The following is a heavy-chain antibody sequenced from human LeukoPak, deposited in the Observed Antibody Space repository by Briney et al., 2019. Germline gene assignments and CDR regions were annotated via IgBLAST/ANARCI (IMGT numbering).Heavy chain of an antibody. J-gene: IGHJ4*02. V-gene: IGHV1-18*01. CDR1: GYTFTSYS. Sequence: ASVKVSCKASGYTFTSYSISWVRQAPGQGLEWMGWISAYNGNTNYAQKLQGRVTMTTDTSTSTAYMELRSLRSDDTAVYYCARDQNNWNYRSSDYWGQGTLVTVSS. D-gene: IGHD1-7*01. CDR3: ARDQNNWNYRSSDY. CDR2: ISAYNGNT.